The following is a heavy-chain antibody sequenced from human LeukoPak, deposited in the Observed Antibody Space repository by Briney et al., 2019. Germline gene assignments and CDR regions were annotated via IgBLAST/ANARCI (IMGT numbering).Heavy chain of an antibody. V-gene: IGHV3-30*18. CDR3: AKDSGSSGYLPFDY. D-gene: IGHD3-22*01. J-gene: IGHJ4*02. Sequence: GGSLRLSCAASGFTFSSYGMHWVRQAPGKGLEWVAVISYDGSNKKYADSVRGRFTISRDNSKNTLYLQMNSLRAEDTAVYYCAKDSGSSGYLPFDYWGQGTLVTVSS. CDR2: ISYDGSNK. CDR1: GFTFSSYG.